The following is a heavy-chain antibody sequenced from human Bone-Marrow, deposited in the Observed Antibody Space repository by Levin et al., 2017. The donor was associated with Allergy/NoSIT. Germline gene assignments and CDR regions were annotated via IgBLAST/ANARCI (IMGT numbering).Heavy chain of an antibody. D-gene: IGHD3-22*01. Sequence: GGSLRLSCAASGFTFSSYSMNWVRQAPGKGLEWVSSISSSSSYIYYADSVKGRFTISRDNAKNSLYLQMNSLRAEDTAVYYCARDRPSPYYDSSGAFDYWGQGTLVTVSS. CDR3: ARDRPSPYYDSSGAFDY. CDR2: ISSSSSYI. CDR1: GFTFSSYS. V-gene: IGHV3-21*01. J-gene: IGHJ4*02.